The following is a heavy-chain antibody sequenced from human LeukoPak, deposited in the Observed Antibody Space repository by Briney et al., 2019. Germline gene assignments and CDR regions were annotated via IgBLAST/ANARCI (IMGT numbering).Heavy chain of an antibody. CDR2: INTGNGNT. V-gene: IGHV1-3*04. D-gene: IGHD4-11*01. J-gene: IGHJ4*02. Sequence: ASVKVSCKASGYTLTSYAIHWVRQAPGQRPEWMGWINTGNGNTKYSQKFQGRVTITRDTSANTAYMELSSLRFDDTAVYYCARGGSRMTTFYIIDYWGQGTLVTVSS. CDR1: GYTLTSYA. CDR3: ARGGSRMTTFYIIDY.